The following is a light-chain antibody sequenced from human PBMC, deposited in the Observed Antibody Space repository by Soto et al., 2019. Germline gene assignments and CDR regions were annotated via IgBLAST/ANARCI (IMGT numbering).Light chain of an antibody. CDR2: GTS. CDR1: QSVSSSY. J-gene: IGKJ1*01. V-gene: IGKV3-20*01. Sequence: EIVLIQSPGTLSLTPGERATLSCRASQSVSSSYLAWYQQKPGQAPRLLIYGTSSRATAIPDRFSGSGSGTDFTLTISRLEPEDFAVYYCQQYGSSSWTFGQGTKVDIK. CDR3: QQYGSSSWT.